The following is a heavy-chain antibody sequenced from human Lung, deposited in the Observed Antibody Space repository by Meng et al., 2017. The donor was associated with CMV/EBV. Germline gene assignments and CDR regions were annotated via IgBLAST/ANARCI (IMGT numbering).Heavy chain of an antibody. Sequence: QVQLHQSGPGLVKPSQTPSPPCAISGDIVSSNSAAWHWIRQSPSRGLEWLGRTYYRSKWYHEYAVSVKSRITISPDTPKNQFSLQLNSMTPEDTAVYYCARGINGGCGDWGQGTLVTVSS. CDR3: ARGINGGCGD. D-gene: IGHD4-23*01. J-gene: IGHJ4*02. CDR2: TYYRSKWYH. V-gene: IGHV6-1*01. CDR1: GDIVSSNSAA.